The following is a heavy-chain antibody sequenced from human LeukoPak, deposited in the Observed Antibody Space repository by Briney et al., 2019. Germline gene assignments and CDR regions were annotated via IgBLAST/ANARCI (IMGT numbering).Heavy chain of an antibody. Sequence: ASVKVSCKASGGTFSSYAISWVRQAPGQGLEWMGRIIPILGIANYAQKFQGRVTITADKSTSTAYMELSSLRSEDTAVYYCASHLVGATYYFDYWGQGTLVTVSS. D-gene: IGHD1-26*01. CDR2: IIPILGIA. V-gene: IGHV1-69*04. J-gene: IGHJ4*02. CDR3: ASHLVGATYYFDY. CDR1: GGTFSSYA.